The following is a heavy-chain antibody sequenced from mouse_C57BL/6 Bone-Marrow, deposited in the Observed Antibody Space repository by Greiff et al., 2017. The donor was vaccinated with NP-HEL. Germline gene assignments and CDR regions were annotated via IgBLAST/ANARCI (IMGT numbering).Heavy chain of an antibody. CDR3: TEDSSGFLAWFAY. D-gene: IGHD3-2*02. CDR1: GYTFTDYE. Sequence: QVQLQQSGAELVRPGASVTLSCKASGYTFTDYEMHWVKQTPVHGLEWIGAIDPETGGTAYNQKFKGKAILTADKSSSTAYMELRSLTSEDSAVYYCTEDSSGFLAWFAYWGQGTLVTVSA. V-gene: IGHV1-15*01. J-gene: IGHJ3*01. CDR2: IDPETGGT.